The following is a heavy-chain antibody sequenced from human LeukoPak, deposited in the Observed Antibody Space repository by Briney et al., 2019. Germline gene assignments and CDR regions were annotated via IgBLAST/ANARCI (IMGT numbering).Heavy chain of an antibody. CDR1: GYTFTGYY. CDR2: INPNSGGT. Sequence: ASVKVSCKASGYTFTGYYIHWVRQAPGQGLEWMGWINPNSGGTDYAQKFRGWVTMTRDTSINTAYMELSRLTSDDTAVYYCARELPPGRGSNWYIGHYGMDVWGQGTTVTVSS. J-gene: IGHJ6*02. D-gene: IGHD6-13*01. V-gene: IGHV1-2*04. CDR3: ARELPPGRGSNWYIGHYGMDV.